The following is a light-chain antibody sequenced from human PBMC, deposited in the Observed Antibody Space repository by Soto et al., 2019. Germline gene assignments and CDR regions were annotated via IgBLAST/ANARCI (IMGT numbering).Light chain of an antibody. CDR1: SSDVGGHNY. CDR2: DVS. Sequence: QSALTQPPSASGSPGQSVTISCTGTSSDVGGHNYVSWYQQHPGKAPKLMIYDVSKRPSGVPDRFSGSKSGNTASLTVSGLQAEDEADYYCSSYAGSNNYVFGTGTKVTVL. J-gene: IGLJ1*01. V-gene: IGLV2-8*01. CDR3: SSYAGSNNYV.